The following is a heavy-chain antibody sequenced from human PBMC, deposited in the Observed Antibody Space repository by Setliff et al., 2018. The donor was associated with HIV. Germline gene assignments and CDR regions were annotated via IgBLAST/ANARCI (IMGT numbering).Heavy chain of an antibody. V-gene: IGHV3-15*01. D-gene: IGHD3-22*01. CDR3: ATPPGYYDSSPLDF. Sequence: GESLSLSCAASGFTFTSAWMTWVRQAPGKGLEWVGHIKSEFNGGTTDYAAPVKGRFTISRDDSRNTVYLQMNSLKPEDTAVYYCATPPGYYDSSPLDFWGQGTLVTVSS. CDR2: IKSEFNGGTT. J-gene: IGHJ4*02. CDR1: GFTFTSAW.